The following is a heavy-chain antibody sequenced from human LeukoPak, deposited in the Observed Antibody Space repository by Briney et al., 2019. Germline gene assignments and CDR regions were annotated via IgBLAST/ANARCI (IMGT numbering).Heavy chain of an antibody. J-gene: IGHJ6*03. CDR2: IISIFGTA. CDR1: GGTFSSYA. V-gene: IGHV1-69*13. Sequence: ASVKVSCKASGGTFSSYAISWVRQAPGQGLEWMGGIISIFGTANYAQKFQGRVTITADESTSTAYMELSSLRSEDTAVYYCARTYYDFWSGYYYYYMDAWGKGTTVTVSS. CDR3: ARTYYDFWSGYYYYYMDA. D-gene: IGHD3-3*01.